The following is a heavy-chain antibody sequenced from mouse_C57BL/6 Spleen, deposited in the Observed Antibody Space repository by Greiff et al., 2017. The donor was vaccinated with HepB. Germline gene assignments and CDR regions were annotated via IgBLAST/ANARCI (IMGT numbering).Heavy chain of an antibody. D-gene: IGHD2-3*01. CDR3: ANGYSYYFDY. J-gene: IGHJ2*01. CDR2: IYPGSGST. Sequence: QVQLKQSGAELVKPGASVKMSCKASGYTFTSYWITWVKQRPGQGLEWIGDIYPGSGSTNYNEKFKSKATLTVDTSSSTAYMQLSSLTSEDSAVYYCANGYSYYFDYWGQGTTLTVSS. V-gene: IGHV1-55*01. CDR1: GYTFTSYW.